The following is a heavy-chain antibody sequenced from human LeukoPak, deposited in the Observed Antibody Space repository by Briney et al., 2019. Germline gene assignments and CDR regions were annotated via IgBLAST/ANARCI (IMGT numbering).Heavy chain of an antibody. CDR3: ARDDTTAYCGGDCYSKGSVGLIDY. Sequence: GGSLRLSCAASGFTFNSYGMHWVRQAPGQGLEWMGIINPSGGSTSYAQKFQGRVTMTRDTSTSTVYMELSSLRSEDTAVYYCARDDTTAYCGGDCYSKGSVGLIDYWGQGTLVTVSS. CDR2: INPSGGST. CDR1: GFTFNSYG. J-gene: IGHJ4*02. V-gene: IGHV1-46*02. D-gene: IGHD2-21*02.